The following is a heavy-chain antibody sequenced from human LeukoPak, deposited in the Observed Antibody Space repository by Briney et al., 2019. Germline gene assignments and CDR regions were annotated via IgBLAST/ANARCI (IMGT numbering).Heavy chain of an antibody. CDR3: ARQGPTGTTVDY. V-gene: IGHV4-39*01. J-gene: IGHJ4*02. CDR2: IYYSGST. D-gene: IGHD1-1*01. CDR1: GGSISSSSYY. Sequence: SETLSLTCTVSGGSISSSSYYWGWIRQPPGKGLEWIGSIYYSGSTYYNPSLKSRVTISVDTSKNQFSLKLSSVTAADTAVYYCARQGPTGTTVDYWGQGTLVTVSS.